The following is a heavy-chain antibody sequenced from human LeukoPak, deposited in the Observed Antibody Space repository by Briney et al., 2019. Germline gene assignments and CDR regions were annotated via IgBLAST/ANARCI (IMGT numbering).Heavy chain of an antibody. J-gene: IGHJ4*02. CDR1: GFTFSSYA. V-gene: IGHV3-30-3*01. Sequence: GGSLRLSCAASGFTFSSYAMHWVRQAPGKGLEWVAVISYDGSNKYYADSVKGRFTISRDNSKNTLYLQTNSLRAEDTAVYYCPTGIYDSSGYYDYWGQGTLVTVSS. CDR3: PTGIYDSSGYYDY. CDR2: ISYDGSNK. D-gene: IGHD3-22*01.